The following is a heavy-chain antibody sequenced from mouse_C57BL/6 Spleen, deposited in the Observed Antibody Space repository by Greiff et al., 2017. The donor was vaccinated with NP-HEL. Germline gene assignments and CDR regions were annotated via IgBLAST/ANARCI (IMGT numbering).Heavy chain of an antibody. J-gene: IGHJ2*01. CDR3: ARPPPYYYGSSGFDY. CDR1: GFTFSDYG. V-gene: IGHV5-17*01. D-gene: IGHD1-1*01. Sequence: EVKLVESGGGLVKPGGSLKLSCAASGFTFSDYGMHWVRQAPEKGLEWVAYISSGSSTIYYADTVKGRFTISRDNAKNTLFLQMTSLRSEDTAMYYCARPPPYYYGSSGFDYWGQGTTLTVSS. CDR2: ISSGSSTI.